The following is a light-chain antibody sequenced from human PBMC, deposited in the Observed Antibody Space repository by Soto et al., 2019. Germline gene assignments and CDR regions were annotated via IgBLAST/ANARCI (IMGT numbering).Light chain of an antibody. J-gene: IGKJ1*01. CDR3: QKYNGAPTWT. CDR1: QGISHY. Sequence: IRMTQSPSSLSASTGDRFTITCRSSQGISHYLAWYQQKPGKVPKLLIYATSTLQSGVPSRFSGSGSGTDFTLTISSLQPEDVATYYCQKYNGAPTWTFGQGTKVDI. CDR2: ATS. V-gene: IGKV1-27*01.